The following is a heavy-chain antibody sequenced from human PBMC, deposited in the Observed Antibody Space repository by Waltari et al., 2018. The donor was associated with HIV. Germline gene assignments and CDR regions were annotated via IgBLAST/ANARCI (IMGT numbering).Heavy chain of an antibody. CDR3: ARGNCHLGSGLLVAYPFDF. CDR1: GDSMKTHY. Sequence: VQLRESGPRLVKPSDTLSLVCNVSGDSMKTHYWNWIRQSPEKGLEWIGYFYYSGSANYSSASTTSNRSLQSRVTITVARSKNQVSLRLRSVSAADTGVDFCARGNCHLGSGLLVAYPFDFWGQGIPVVVSS. V-gene: IGHV4-59*11. CDR2: FYYSGSA. J-gene: IGHJ3*01. D-gene: IGHD5-12*01.